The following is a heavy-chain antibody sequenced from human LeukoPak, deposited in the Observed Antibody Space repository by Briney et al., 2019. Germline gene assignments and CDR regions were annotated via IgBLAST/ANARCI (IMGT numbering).Heavy chain of an antibody. CDR1: GGTFSSYA. D-gene: IGHD1-26*01. CDR2: IIPIFGIA. CDR3: ARVLGSDLDY. Sequence: SVKVSCKASGGTFSSYAISWVRQAPGQGLEWMGRIIPIFGIANHAQKFQGRVTITADKSTSTAYMELSSLRSEDTAVYYCARVLGSDLDYWGQGTLVTVSS. V-gene: IGHV1-69*04. J-gene: IGHJ4*02.